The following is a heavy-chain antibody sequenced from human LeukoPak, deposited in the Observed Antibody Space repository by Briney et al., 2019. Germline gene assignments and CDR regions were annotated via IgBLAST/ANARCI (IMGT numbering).Heavy chain of an antibody. CDR1: GGSISSYY. CDR2: IYYSGST. D-gene: IGHD4-11*01. J-gene: IGHJ4*02. Sequence: SETLSLTCTVSGGSISSYYWSWIRQPPGKRLEWIGYIYYSGSTNYNPSLKSRVTISVDTSKNQFSLKLSSVTAADTAVYYCARDLGGMTTVTLFGYWGQGTLVTVSS. V-gene: IGHV4-59*01. CDR3: ARDLGGMTTVTLFGY.